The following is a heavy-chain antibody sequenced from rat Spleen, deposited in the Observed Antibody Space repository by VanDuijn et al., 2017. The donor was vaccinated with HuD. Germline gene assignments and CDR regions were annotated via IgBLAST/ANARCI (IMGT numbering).Heavy chain of an antibody. D-gene: IGHD1-1*01. J-gene: IGHJ2*01. CDR3: TRENYYSADY. CDR2: ISYDGSDT. CDR1: GFIFRDYY. V-gene: IGHV5-29*01. Sequence: EVQLVESDGGLVQPGRSLTLSCAASGFIFRDYYMAWVRQAPGKGLEWVATISYDGSDTYYHDSVKGRFTISRDNAKSTLYLQIDSLRSEDTATYFCTRENYYSADYWGQGVMVTVSS.